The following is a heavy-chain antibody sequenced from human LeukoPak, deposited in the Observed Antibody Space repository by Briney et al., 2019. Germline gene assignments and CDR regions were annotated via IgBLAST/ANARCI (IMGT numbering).Heavy chain of an antibody. D-gene: IGHD6-25*01. J-gene: IGHJ4*02. CDR3: ARERPDRQATSSFDY. Sequence: SETLSLTCTVSGGSISSYYWSWIRQPPGKGLEWIGYIYYSGSTNYNPSLKSRVTISVDTSKNQFSLKLSSVTAADTAVYYCARERPDRQATSSFDYWGQGTLVTVSS. CDR2: IYYSGST. V-gene: IGHV4-59*01. CDR1: GGSISSYY.